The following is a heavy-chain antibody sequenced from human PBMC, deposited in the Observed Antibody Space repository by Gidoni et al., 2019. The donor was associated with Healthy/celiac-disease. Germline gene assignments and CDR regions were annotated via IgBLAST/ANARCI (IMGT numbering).Heavy chain of an antibody. D-gene: IGHD2-8*02. Sequence: QVTLKESGAVLVKSTETLTLTCTVSGFSLSNARMGVSWIRQPPGKALEWLAHIFSNDEKAYSTYLKSRLTISKDTSKSHVVPTMTNMDPVDTATYYCARIAGSPKHPGPHFDYWGQGTLVTVSS. V-gene: IGHV2-26*01. CDR2: IFSNDEK. J-gene: IGHJ4*02. CDR1: GFSLSNARMG. CDR3: ARIAGSPKHPGPHFDY.